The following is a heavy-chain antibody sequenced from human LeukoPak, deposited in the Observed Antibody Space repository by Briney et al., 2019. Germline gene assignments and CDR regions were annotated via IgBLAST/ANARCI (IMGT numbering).Heavy chain of an antibody. CDR2: VNPYSGDR. CDR3: ARTTSLTASGYDY. V-gene: IGHV1-8*03. CDR1: GYTFTSYH. D-gene: IGHD4-17*01. J-gene: IGHJ4*02. Sequence: ASVKVSCKTSGYTFTSYHINWVRQATGQGLEWMGWVNPYSGDRGYAQKFQGRVSITSDTSISTAYMELSSLRSEDTAVYFCARTTSLTASGYDYWGQGTLVTVSS.